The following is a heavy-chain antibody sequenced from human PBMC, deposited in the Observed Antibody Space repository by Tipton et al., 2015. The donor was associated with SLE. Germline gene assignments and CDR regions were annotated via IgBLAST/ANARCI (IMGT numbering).Heavy chain of an antibody. J-gene: IGHJ3*02. D-gene: IGHD1-26*01. CDR3: ARIVGARWAFDI. CDR1: GGSISSYY. CDR2: IYYSGST. V-gene: IGHV4-59*12. Sequence: TLSLTCTVSGGSISSYYWSWIRQPPGKGLEWIGYIYYSGSTNYNPSLKSRVTISVDTSKNQFSLKLSSVTAADTAVYYCARIVGARWAFDIWGQGTMVTVSS.